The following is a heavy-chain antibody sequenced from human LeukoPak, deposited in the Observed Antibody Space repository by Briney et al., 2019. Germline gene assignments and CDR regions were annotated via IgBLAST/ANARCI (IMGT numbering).Heavy chain of an antibody. V-gene: IGHV4-34*01. Sequence: SETLSLTCAVYGGSFSGYYWSWIRQPPGKGLEWIGEINHSGSTNYNPSLKSRVTISVDTSKNQFSLKLSSVTAADTAVYYCARGGGQVVVIGYYYMDVWGKGTTVTVSS. CDR3: ARGGGQVVVIGYYYMDV. J-gene: IGHJ6*03. CDR1: GGSFSGYY. CDR2: INHSGST. D-gene: IGHD3-22*01.